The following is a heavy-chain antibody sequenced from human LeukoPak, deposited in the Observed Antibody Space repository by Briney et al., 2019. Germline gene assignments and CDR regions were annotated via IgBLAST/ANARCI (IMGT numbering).Heavy chain of an antibody. J-gene: IGHJ4*02. CDR3: ARAETGLRFLEWFAY. CDR2: IIPIFGTA. D-gene: IGHD3-3*01. V-gene: IGHV1-69*05. Sequence: GSSVKVSCKASGGTFSSYAISWVRQAPGQGLEWMGGIIPIFGTANYAQKFQGRVTITTDESTSTAYMELSSLRSEDTAVYYCARAETGLRFLEWFAYWGQGTLVTVSS. CDR1: GGTFSSYA.